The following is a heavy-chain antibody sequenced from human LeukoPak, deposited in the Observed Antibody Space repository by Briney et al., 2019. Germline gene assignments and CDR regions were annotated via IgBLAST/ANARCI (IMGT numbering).Heavy chain of an antibody. Sequence: ASVKVSCKVSGYSFTSNYIHWVRQAPGQGLEWMGMIYPWDGSTSYAQRFQGRVTVTRDTSTSTVHMELSGLGSEDTAVYYCARDQEGFDYWGQGTLVTVSS. J-gene: IGHJ4*02. CDR3: ARDQEGFDY. CDR2: IYPWDGST. CDR1: GYSFTSNY. V-gene: IGHV1-46*01.